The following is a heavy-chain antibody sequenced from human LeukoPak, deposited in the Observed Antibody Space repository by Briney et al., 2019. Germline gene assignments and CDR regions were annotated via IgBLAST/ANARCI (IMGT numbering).Heavy chain of an antibody. CDR1: GGSISSGSYY. V-gene: IGHV4-61*02. CDR3: ARAGYDFWSGYSIWFDP. J-gene: IGHJ5*02. D-gene: IGHD3-3*01. Sequence: SETLSLTCTVSGGSISSGSYYWSWIRQPAGKGLEGIGRIYTSGSTNYNPSLKSRVTISVDTSKNQFSLKLSSVAAADTAVYYCARAGYDFWSGYSIWFDPWGQGTLVTVSS. CDR2: IYTSGST.